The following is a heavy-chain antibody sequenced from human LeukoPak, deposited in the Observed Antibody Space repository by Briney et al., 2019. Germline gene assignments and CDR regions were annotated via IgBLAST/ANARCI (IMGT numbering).Heavy chain of an antibody. CDR1: GFTFSSYA. CDR3: AKDHSSTWFSWFDP. D-gene: IGHD6-13*01. Sequence: GGSLRLACAASGFTFSSYAMSWVRQAPGKGLEWVSAISGSGGSTYSADSVKGRFTISRDNAKNSLYLQMNSLRVEDTALYYCAKDHSSTWFSWFDPWGQGTLVTVSS. V-gene: IGHV3-23*01. J-gene: IGHJ5*02. CDR2: ISGSGGST.